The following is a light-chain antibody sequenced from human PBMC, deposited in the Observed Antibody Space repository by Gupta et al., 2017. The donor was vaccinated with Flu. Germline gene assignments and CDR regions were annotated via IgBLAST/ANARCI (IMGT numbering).Light chain of an antibody. CDR3: QQYFGSPIT. Sequence: CKSSQTVLSRSNSKNYLAWFQQKPGQPPQLLIYWASTRESGVPDRFSGSGSGTDFTLTISSLQAEDVAVYYCQQYFGSPITFGQGTRLEVK. CDR1: QTVLSRSNSKNY. CDR2: WAS. J-gene: IGKJ5*01. V-gene: IGKV4-1*01.